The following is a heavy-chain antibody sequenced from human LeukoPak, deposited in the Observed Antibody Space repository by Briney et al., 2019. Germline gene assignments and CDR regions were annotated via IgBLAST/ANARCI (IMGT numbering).Heavy chain of an antibody. J-gene: IGHJ6*03. CDR3: ARGDMSYYYMDV. CDR2: ISGSGGST. Sequence: GGSLRLSCAASGFTFSSYAMSWVRQAPGKGLEWVSAISGSGGSTYYADSVKGRFTISRDNAKNSLYLQMNSLRAEDTAVYYCARGDMSYYYMDVWGKGTTVTVSS. D-gene: IGHD2-15*01. CDR1: GFTFSSYA. V-gene: IGHV3-23*01.